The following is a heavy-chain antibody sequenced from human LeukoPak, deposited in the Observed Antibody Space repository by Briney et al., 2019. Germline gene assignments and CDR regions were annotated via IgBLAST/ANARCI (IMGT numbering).Heavy chain of an antibody. CDR2: IYSGGST. J-gene: IGHJ4*02. CDR3: ARDVWFGELYY. Sequence: PGGSLRLSCAASGFTFSSYSMNWVRQAPGKGLEWVSVIYSGGSTYYADSVKGRFTISRDNSKNTLYLQMNSLRAEDTAVYYCARDVWFGELYYWGQGTLVTVSS. V-gene: IGHV3-66*01. CDR1: GFTFSSYS. D-gene: IGHD3-10*01.